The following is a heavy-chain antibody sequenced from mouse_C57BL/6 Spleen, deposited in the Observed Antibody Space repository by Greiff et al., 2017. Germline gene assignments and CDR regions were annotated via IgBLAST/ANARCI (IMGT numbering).Heavy chain of an antibody. CDR2: IDPSDSYT. Sequence: VQLQQSGAELVMPGASVKLSCKASGYTFTSYWMHWVKQRPGQGLEWIGEIDPSDSYTNYNQKFKGKSTLTVDKSSSTAYMQLSSLTSEDSAVYYCARSGDYGSSRGYFDYWGQGTTLTVSS. D-gene: IGHD1-1*01. CDR3: ARSGDYGSSRGYFDY. CDR1: GYTFTSYW. J-gene: IGHJ2*01. V-gene: IGHV1-69*01.